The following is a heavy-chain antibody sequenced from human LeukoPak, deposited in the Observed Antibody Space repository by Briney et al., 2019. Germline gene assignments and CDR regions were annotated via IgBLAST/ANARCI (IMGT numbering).Heavy chain of an antibody. J-gene: IGHJ3*02. V-gene: IGHV3-48*03. D-gene: IGHD3-10*01. CDR2: ISRSGNTI. CDR3: ARVATMVRVPLDALDI. CDR1: GFTFSTYA. Sequence: GGSLRLSCAASGFTFSTYALGWVRQAPGKGLEWISYISRSGNTIYYADSVKGRFTTSRDNAKNSLYLQMNSLRVEDTAVYYCARVATMVRVPLDALDIWGQGTMVSVSS.